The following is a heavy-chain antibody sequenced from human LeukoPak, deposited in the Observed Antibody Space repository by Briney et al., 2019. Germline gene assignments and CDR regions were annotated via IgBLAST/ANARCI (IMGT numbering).Heavy chain of an antibody. D-gene: IGHD3-22*01. CDR2: IYSGGST. Sequence: GGSLRLSCAASGFTVSSNYMSWVRQAPGKGLEWVSVIYSGGSTYYADSVKGRFTISRDNSKNALYLQMNGLRTEDTAVYYCASLDDRLYYFDYWGQGTLVTVSS. V-gene: IGHV3-53*01. CDR1: GFTVSSNY. J-gene: IGHJ4*02. CDR3: ASLDDRLYYFDY.